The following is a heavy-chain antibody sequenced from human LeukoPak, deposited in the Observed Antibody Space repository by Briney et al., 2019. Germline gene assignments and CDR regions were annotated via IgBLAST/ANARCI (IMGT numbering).Heavy chain of an antibody. J-gene: IGHJ3*02. CDR3: ARGHTVLLWFGELPDAFDI. Sequence: GGSLRLSCAASGFTFSSYEMNWVRQAPGKGLEWVSYISSSGSTIYYADSVKGRFTISRDNAKNSLYLQMNSLRAEDTAVYYCARGHTVLLWFGELPDAFDIWGQGTMVTVSS. CDR2: ISSSGSTI. CDR1: GFTFSSYE. V-gene: IGHV3-48*03. D-gene: IGHD3-10*01.